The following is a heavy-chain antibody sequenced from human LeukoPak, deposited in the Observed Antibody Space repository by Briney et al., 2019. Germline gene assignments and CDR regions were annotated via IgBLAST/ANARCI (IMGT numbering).Heavy chain of an antibody. CDR2: IYHSGST. Sequence: NASETLSLTCAVSGYSISSGYYWGWIRQPPGQGLEWIGSIYHSGSTYYNPSLKSRVTISVDTSKNQFSLKLSSVTAADTAVYYCARDIVVVPAATYNWFDPWGQGTLVTVSS. CDR1: GYSISSGYY. CDR3: ARDIVVVPAATYNWFDP. J-gene: IGHJ5*02. V-gene: IGHV4-38-2*02. D-gene: IGHD2-2*01.